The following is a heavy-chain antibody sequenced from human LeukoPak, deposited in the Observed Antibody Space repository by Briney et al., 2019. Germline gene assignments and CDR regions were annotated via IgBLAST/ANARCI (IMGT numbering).Heavy chain of an antibody. Sequence: PSETLSLTCTVSGGSISSYYWSWIRQPPGKGLEWIGYIYYSGSTNHNPSLKSRVTISVDTSKNQISLNLNSVIAADTAIYYCARAGTTRGGWPIWGQGTLVTVSS. CDR1: GGSISSYY. V-gene: IGHV4-59*01. J-gene: IGHJ3*02. CDR2: IYYSGST. CDR3: ARAGTTRGGWPI. D-gene: IGHD6-19*01.